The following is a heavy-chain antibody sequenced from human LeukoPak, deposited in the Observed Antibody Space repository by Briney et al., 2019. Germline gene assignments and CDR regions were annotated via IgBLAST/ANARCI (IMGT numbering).Heavy chain of an antibody. V-gene: IGHV4-4*02. CDR2: IYQGGTT. J-gene: IGHJ4*02. CDR1: GDSISSTNW. D-gene: IGHD3-22*01. CDR3: ARALYYYDSSGYYWSTFDY. Sequence: PSETLSLTCAVSGDSISSTNWWSWVRQPPGKGLEWIGEIYQGGTTNYNPSLKSRVTISVDTSKNQFSLKLSSVTAADTAVYYCARALYYYDSSGYYWSTFDYWGQGTLVTVSS.